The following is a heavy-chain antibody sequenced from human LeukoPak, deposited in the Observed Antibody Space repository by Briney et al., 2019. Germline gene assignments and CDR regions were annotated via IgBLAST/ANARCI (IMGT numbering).Heavy chain of an antibody. Sequence: GGSLRLSCAASGFTFSSYAMRWVRQAPGKGLEWVSAISGSGGSTYYADSVKGRFTISRDNSKNTLYLQMNSLRAEDTAVYYCAKALYYDSSGYYGFDPWGQGTLVTVSS. J-gene: IGHJ5*02. CDR1: GFTFSSYA. CDR3: AKALYYDSSGYYGFDP. D-gene: IGHD3-22*01. CDR2: ISGSGGST. V-gene: IGHV3-23*01.